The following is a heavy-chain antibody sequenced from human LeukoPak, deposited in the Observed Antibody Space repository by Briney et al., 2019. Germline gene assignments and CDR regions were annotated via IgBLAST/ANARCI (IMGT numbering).Heavy chain of an antibody. D-gene: IGHD4-17*01. Sequence: GGSLRLSCAASGFTFSSYSMNWVRQAPGKGLEWVSYISSSSSTIYYADSVKGRFTISRDNAKTSLYLQMNSLRAEDTAVYYCARDRGDYDAFDIWGQGTMVTVSS. CDR1: GFTFSSYS. CDR3: ARDRGDYDAFDI. V-gene: IGHV3-48*01. CDR2: ISSSSSTI. J-gene: IGHJ3*02.